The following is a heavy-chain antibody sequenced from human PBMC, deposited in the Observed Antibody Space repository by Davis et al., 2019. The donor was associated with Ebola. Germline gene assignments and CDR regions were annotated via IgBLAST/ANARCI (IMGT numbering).Heavy chain of an antibody. CDR2: ISGSGGST. J-gene: IGHJ4*02. CDR1: GFTFSSYA. Sequence: GESLKISCAASGFTFSSYAMSWVRQAPGKGLEWVSAISGSGGSTYYADSVKGRFTISRDNSKNTLYLQMNSLRAEDTAVYYCAKKGGGGYVNWGQGTLVTVSS. CDR3: AKKGGGGYVN. V-gene: IGHV3-23*01. D-gene: IGHD5-12*01.